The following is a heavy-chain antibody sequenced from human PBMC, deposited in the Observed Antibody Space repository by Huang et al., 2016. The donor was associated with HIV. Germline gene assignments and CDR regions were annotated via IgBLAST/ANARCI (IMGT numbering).Heavy chain of an antibody. CDR3: AMSLRYQYDSRSYWGRYFDY. D-gene: IGHD3-16*01. J-gene: IGHJ4*02. V-gene: IGHV1-69*01. Sequence: QVQLEQSGPAVRKPGSSVKVSCQASGGSFSDQIFSWVRQAPGQRFEWMGGIIALLRAPAYAQEFKGRVTMPADESTATIYMELNSLTSEDTAVYYCAMSLRYQYDSRSYWGRYFDYWGQGTLVTVSS. CDR1: GGSFSDQI. CDR2: IIALLRAP.